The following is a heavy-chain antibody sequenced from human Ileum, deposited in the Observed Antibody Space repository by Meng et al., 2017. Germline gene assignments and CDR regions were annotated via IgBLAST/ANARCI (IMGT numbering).Heavy chain of an antibody. CDR1: GGPVSGSY. D-gene: IGHD3-16*01. V-gene: IGHV4-34*01. Sequence: QRVGGGLWMPRGPLSPAWSVDGGPVSGSYWSWIRQPPGKGLEWIGEINHSGSTNYNPSLKSRVTISVDTSKNQFSLKLSAVTAADTAVYYCARGGGRYGPDFDYWGQGTLVTVSS. CDR3: ARGGGRYGPDFDY. CDR2: INHSGST. J-gene: IGHJ4*02.